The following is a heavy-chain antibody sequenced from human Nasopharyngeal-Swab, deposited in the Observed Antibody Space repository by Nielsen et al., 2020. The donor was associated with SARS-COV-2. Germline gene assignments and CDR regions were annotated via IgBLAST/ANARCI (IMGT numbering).Heavy chain of an antibody. CDR2: IDPSDSYN. D-gene: IGHD5-24*01. J-gene: IGHJ6*03. V-gene: IGHV5-10-1*01. Sequence: VRQMPGKGLEWMGRIDPSDSYNNYSPSFQGHVTISADKSISTAYLQWSSLKASDTAMYYCARLSEMATNSHYYYYYMDVWGKGTTVTVSS. CDR3: ARLSEMATNSHYYYYYMDV.